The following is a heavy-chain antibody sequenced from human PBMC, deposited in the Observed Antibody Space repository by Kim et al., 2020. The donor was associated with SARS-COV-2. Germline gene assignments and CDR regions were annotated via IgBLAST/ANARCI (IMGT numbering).Heavy chain of an antibody. V-gene: IGHV3-74*01. CDR3: ATAGSSAEENI. J-gene: IGHJ3*02. Sequence: TNYADSVKGRFTISRDNAKKRVYLPMNSLRVEDTAVYYCATAGSSAEENIWGQGTMVTVSS. D-gene: IGHD2-2*01. CDR2: T.